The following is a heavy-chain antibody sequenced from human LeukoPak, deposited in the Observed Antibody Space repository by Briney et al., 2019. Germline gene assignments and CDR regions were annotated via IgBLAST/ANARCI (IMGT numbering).Heavy chain of an antibody. D-gene: IGHD6-13*01. V-gene: IGHV3-30*03. CDR1: GFTFSNYG. Sequence: PGGSLRLSCAASGFTFSNYGMHWVRQAPGKGLEWVAIISYDGSNKYHADPVKGRFTISRDNSKSTLFLQMSSLAAEDTAVYYCVGELLTAAGTIGAFDIWGRGTMVTVSS. J-gene: IGHJ3*02. CDR2: ISYDGSNK. CDR3: VGELLTAAGTIGAFDI.